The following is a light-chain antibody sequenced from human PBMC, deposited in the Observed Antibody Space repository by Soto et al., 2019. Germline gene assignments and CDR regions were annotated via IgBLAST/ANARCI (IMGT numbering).Light chain of an antibody. CDR3: SSYTGSSTVV. CDR2: EVS. V-gene: IGLV2-14*02. CDR1: TNDVEFYSL. J-gene: IGLJ3*02. Sequence: QSALTQPASVSGSPGQSISISCTGTTNDVEFYSLVSWFQQHPGKAPKLMIYEVSNRPSGVSNRFSGSKSGSTASLTISGLQAEDEADYYCSSYTGSSTVVFGGGTKLTVL.